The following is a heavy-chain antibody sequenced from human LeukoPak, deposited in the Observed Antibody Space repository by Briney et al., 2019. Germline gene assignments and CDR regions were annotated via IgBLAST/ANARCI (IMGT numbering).Heavy chain of an antibody. CDR3: ARVGVAAASNWFDP. J-gene: IGHJ5*02. D-gene: IGHD6-13*01. CDR1: GYTFTGYY. Sequence: SVKVSCKASGYTFTGYYMHWVRQAPGQGLEWMGGIIPIFGTANYAQKFQGRVTITADESTSTAYMELSSLRSEDTAVYYCARVGVAAASNWFDPWGQGTLVTVSS. V-gene: IGHV1-69*13. CDR2: IIPIFGTA.